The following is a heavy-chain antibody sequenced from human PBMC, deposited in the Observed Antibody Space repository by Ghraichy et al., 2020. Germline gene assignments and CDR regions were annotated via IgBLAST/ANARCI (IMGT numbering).Heavy chain of an antibody. CDR1: GESLSGYY. V-gene: IGHV4-34*01. Sequence: SETLSLTCAVYGESLSGYYWSWVRQPPGKGLEWIGEISHSGNTTYNPSLKSRIIMSADTSKNQFSLNLHSVTAADTAMYYCVRQGKIPGADKETFYLSRNRTMNLWAQGTLVTVSS. CDR2: ISHSGNT. J-gene: IGHJ5*02. CDR3: VRQGKIPGADKETFYLSRNRTMNL. D-gene: IGHD3-3*02.